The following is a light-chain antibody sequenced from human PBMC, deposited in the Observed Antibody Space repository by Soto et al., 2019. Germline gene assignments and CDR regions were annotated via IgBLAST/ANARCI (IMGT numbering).Light chain of an antibody. CDR1: QSINSN. Sequence: EIVMTQSPATLSVSPGERATLSCRASQSINSNLAWYQQKPGQAPRLLINGASTRATGILARFSGSGSGTEFTLTISSLQSEDFAIYYCQQYNNWPPEVTFGQGTRLETK. V-gene: IGKV3-15*01. J-gene: IGKJ5*01. CDR3: QQYNNWPPEVT. CDR2: GAS.